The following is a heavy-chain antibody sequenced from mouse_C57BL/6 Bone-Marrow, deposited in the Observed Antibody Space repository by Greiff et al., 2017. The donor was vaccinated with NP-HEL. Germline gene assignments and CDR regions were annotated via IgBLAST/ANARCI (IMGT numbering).Heavy chain of an antibody. J-gene: IGHJ4*01. CDR3: ARRGLRGVYYAMDY. D-gene: IGHD2-2*01. CDR1: GYTFTSYW. CDR2: IHPNSGST. V-gene: IGHV1-64*01. Sequence: QVQLQQPGAELVKPGASVKLSCKASGYTFTSYWMHWVKQRPGQGLEWIGMIHPNSGSTNYNEKFKSKATLTVDKSSSTAYMQLSSLTSEDSAVYYCARRGLRGVYYAMDYWGQGTSVTVSS.